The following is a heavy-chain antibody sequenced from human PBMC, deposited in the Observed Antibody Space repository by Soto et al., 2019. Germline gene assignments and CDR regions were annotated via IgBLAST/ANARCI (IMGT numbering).Heavy chain of an antibody. CDR2: IDPSDSYT. Sequence: HGESLKISCSGSGYIFTSYWISWVRQMPGKGLEWMGRIDPSDSYTNYSPSFQGHVTISADKSISTAYLQWSSLKASDTAMYYCASRVMGSSWYFGMDVWGQGTTVTVSS. V-gene: IGHV5-10-1*01. CDR3: ASRVMGSSWYFGMDV. J-gene: IGHJ6*02. D-gene: IGHD6-13*01. CDR1: GYIFTSYW.